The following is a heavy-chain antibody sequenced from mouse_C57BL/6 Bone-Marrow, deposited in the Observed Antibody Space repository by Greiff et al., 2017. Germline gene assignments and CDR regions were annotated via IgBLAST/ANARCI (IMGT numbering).Heavy chain of an antibody. V-gene: IGHV1-78*01. CDR1: GYTFTDYT. D-gene: IGHD2-5*01. CDR2: IYPRGGST. Sequence: VQLQQSDAELVKPGASVKISCKASGYTFTDYTIHWMKQRPEQGLEWIGSIYPRGGSTKYNEKFKGKATLTADKDSSTTYMQLNSLTSGDSAVYVCDGGSNPYAMDDWGQGTSVTVSS. CDR3: DGGSNPYAMDD. J-gene: IGHJ4*01.